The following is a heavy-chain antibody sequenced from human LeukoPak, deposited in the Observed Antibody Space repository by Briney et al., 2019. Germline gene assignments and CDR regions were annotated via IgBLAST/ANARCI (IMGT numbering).Heavy chain of an antibody. J-gene: IGHJ4*02. Sequence: GGSLRLSCTASGFIFNNFWMNWVRQAPGKGLEWVANIKQDGNEKYYVDPVMGRFTISRDNAKNSMYLQMNTLRAEDTGVYNCARVLYYGSARRYYFDYWGQGTLVTVSS. D-gene: IGHD3-10*01. V-gene: IGHV3-7*01. CDR2: IKQDGNEK. CDR1: GFIFNNFW. CDR3: ARVLYYGSARRYYFDY.